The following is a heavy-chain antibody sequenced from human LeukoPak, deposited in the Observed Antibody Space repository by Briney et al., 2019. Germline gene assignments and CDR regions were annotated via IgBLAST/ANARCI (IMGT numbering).Heavy chain of an antibody. CDR1: GFTFTTYA. CDR3: AKGSNFDWLLRFDY. D-gene: IGHD3-9*01. V-gene: IGHV3-23*01. J-gene: IGHJ4*02. Sequence: PGGSLRLSCAASGFTFTTYAMNWVRQAPGKGLEWVSTISGSGGNTYYTDSVKGRFTISRDNSNNTLFLQMNSLRAEDTAFYYCAKGSNFDWLLRFDYWGQGSLVTVSS. CDR2: ISGSGGNT.